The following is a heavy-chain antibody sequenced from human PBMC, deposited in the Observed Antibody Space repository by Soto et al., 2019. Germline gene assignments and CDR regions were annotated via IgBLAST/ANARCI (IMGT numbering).Heavy chain of an antibody. Sequence: QVHLVESGGGVVQPGRSLRLSCAASGFTFSSYGMHWVRQAPGKGLEWVAVMSNDGTSRFYADSVKGRFTISRDNSKNTLYLQINSLRAEDTTMYYCAKVRVKYYYYYAMDVWGQGTTVTVSS. CDR3: AKVRVKYYYYYAMDV. CDR1: GFTFSSYG. CDR2: MSNDGTSR. V-gene: IGHV3-30*18. J-gene: IGHJ6*02.